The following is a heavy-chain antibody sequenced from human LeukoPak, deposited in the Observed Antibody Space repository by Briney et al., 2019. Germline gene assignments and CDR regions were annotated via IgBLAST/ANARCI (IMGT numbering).Heavy chain of an antibody. CDR3: ARDRRTARAAGSWFDP. Sequence: ASVKVSCKASGYTFTSYGISWVRQAPGQGLEWMGWISAYNGNTNYAQKLQGRVTMTTATSTSTAYMELRSLRSDDTAVYYCARDRRTARAAGSWFDPWGQGTLVTVSS. CDR1: GYTFTSYG. CDR2: ISAYNGNT. J-gene: IGHJ5*02. V-gene: IGHV1-18*01. D-gene: IGHD2-15*01.